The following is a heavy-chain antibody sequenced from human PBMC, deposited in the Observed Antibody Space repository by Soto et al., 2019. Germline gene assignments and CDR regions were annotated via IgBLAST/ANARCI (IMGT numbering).Heavy chain of an antibody. V-gene: IGHV4-59*08. Sequence: QVQLQESGPGLVKPSETLSLHCTISGGPMRNYYCSWFRQPPGQGLEWIGYMDYNGYASDNPSLRSRVTFSLDTSKTQFSLHLSSVTAADTALYYCARQGFGPLHGLVDVWGQGTTVAVSS. CDR1: GGPMRNYY. CDR3: ARQGFGPLHGLVDV. CDR2: MDYNGYA. J-gene: IGHJ6*02. D-gene: IGHD3-10*01.